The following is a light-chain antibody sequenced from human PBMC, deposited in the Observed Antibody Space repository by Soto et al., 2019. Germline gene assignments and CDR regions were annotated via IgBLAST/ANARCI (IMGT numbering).Light chain of an antibody. Sequence: DIQLTQSPSFLSASVGDRVTITCRASQGISSYLAWYQQKPGKAPKLLIYAASTLQSGVPSRFSGSGSGTEFTLTISSLQPEDFATYYCQQLNSYPFFGQGTRL. CDR1: QGISSY. J-gene: IGKJ5*01. CDR2: AAS. CDR3: QQLNSYPF. V-gene: IGKV1-9*01.